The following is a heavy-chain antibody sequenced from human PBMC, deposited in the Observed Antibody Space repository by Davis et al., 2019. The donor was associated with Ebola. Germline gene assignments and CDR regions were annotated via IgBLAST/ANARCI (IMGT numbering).Heavy chain of an antibody. D-gene: IGHD2/OR15-2a*01. CDR3: ARNSYSTSSGDWFDP. V-gene: IGHV4-34*01. J-gene: IGHJ5*02. CDR2: INHSGST. CDR1: GGSFSGYY. Sequence: SETLSLTCAVYGGSFSGYYWSWIRQPPGKGLEWIGEINHSGSTNYNPYLKSRVTMSVEASKNQFSLTLRSVTAADTAVYYCARNSYSTSSGDWFDPWGRGTAVTVSS.